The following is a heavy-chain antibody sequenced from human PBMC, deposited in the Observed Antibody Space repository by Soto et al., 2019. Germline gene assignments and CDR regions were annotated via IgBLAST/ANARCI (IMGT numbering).Heavy chain of an antibody. Sequence: GGSLRLSCAASGFTFSSYSMNWVRQAPGKGLEWVSSISSSSSYIYYADSVKGRFTISRDNAKNSLYLQMNSLRAEDTAVYYCARDGTAMVPLDYWGQGTLVTV. CDR3: ARDGTAMVPLDY. CDR2: ISSSSSYI. J-gene: IGHJ4*02. V-gene: IGHV3-21*01. D-gene: IGHD5-18*01. CDR1: GFTFSSYS.